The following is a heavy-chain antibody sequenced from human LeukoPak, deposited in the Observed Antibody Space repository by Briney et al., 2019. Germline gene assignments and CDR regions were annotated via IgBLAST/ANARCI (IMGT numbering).Heavy chain of an antibody. CDR1: GYTFTRYV. J-gene: IGHJ4*02. CDR3: ARRKEQQLADY. Sequence: AAVKVSCKASGYTFTRYVISAVRQAPGQEREWMGWISAYHGNTHSAQKLQGRVTMTTETSPSTAYMELRSLRSDDTAVYYCARRKEQQLADYWGQGTLVTVSS. V-gene: IGHV1-18*01. D-gene: IGHD6-13*01. CDR2: ISAYHGNT.